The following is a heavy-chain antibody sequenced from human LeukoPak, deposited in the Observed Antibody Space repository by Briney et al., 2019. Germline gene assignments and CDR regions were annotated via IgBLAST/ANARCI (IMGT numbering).Heavy chain of an antibody. CDR2: ISSSSSTI. J-gene: IGHJ4*02. CDR1: GFTFSGYS. Sequence: GGSLRLSCAASGFTFSGYSMNWVRQAPGEGLEWVSYISSSSSTIYYPDSVKGRFTISRDNAKNSLYLQMDSLRDEDTAVYYCAIYRSIGAAGDLSDYWGQGTLVTVSS. CDR3: AIYRSIGAAGDLSDY. D-gene: IGHD6-13*01. V-gene: IGHV3-48*02.